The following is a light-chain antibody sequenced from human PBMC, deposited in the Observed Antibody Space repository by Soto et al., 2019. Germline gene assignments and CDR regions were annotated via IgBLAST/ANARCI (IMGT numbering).Light chain of an antibody. CDR1: QGISSY. CDR3: QQYYNYPRT. V-gene: IGKV1-8*01. CDR2: AAS. J-gene: IGKJ1*01. Sequence: AILMTQSPSSLSASTGDRVTITCRASQGISSYLAWYQQKPGKATKLLIYAASTLQSGVPSRFSGSGSGTDFTLTISCLQSEDFATYYCQQYYNYPRTFCQGTKVEIK.